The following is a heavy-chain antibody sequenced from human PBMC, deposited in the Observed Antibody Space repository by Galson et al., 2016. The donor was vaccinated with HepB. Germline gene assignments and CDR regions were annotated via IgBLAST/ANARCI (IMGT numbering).Heavy chain of an antibody. D-gene: IGHD6-13*01. J-gene: IGHJ6*02. V-gene: IGHV2-5*01. CDR2: IYWNDAK. CDR3: AHGLIAGAGSFLYYYYGMDV. CDR1: GFSLSNRGVG. Sequence: PALVKPTQTLTLTCTFSGFSLSNRGVGVGWIRQPPGKALEWLALIYWNDAKRYSPSLESRFTITKDTSKNQVVLTMTNMDPVDTATYYCAHGLIAGAGSFLYYYYGMDVWGQGATVTVSS.